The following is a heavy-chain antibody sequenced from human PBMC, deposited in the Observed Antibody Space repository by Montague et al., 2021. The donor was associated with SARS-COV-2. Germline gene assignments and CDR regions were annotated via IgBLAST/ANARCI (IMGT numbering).Heavy chain of an antibody. D-gene: IGHD3-3*01. CDR2: VHHSGIT. J-gene: IGHJ3*02. V-gene: IGHV4-59*01. CDR3: ARVPRNYDFWSGFYDAFDI. Sequence: SETLSLTCTVSGASITDFYWSWIRQPPGKGLEWIGYVHHSGITNYNPSLKSRVTISVDTSKNQFSLKLSSVTAADTAVYYCARVPRNYDFWSGFYDAFDIWGQGTMVTVSS. CDR1: GASITDFY.